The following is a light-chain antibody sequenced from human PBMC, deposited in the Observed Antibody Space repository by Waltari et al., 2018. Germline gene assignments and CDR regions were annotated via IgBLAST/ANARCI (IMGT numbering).Light chain of an antibody. CDR1: SREIGASNF. J-gene: IGLJ3*02. V-gene: IGLV2-14*01. CDR3: SSYTNSNTYV. CDR2: EVS. Sequence: QSALTQPASVSGCPGQSITISCTGSSREIGASNFASWYQQHPGKAPKLLISEVSSRPSGVSHRFSGSKSGNTASLTISGLQTEDETDYYCSSYTNSNTYVFGGGTKLTVL.